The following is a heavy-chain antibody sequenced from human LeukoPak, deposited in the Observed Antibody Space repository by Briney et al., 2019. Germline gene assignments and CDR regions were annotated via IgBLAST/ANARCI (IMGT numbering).Heavy chain of an antibody. V-gene: IGHV3-21*04. J-gene: IGHJ4*02. Sequence: GGSLRLSCAASGFTFSSYSMNWVRQAPGKGLEWVSSISSSSSYIYYADSVKGRFTISRDNAKNSLYLQMNSLRAEDTALYYCAKGIAAAVTYYFDYWGQGTLVTVSS. CDR1: GFTFSSYS. CDR2: ISSSSSYI. D-gene: IGHD6-13*01. CDR3: AKGIAAAVTYYFDY.